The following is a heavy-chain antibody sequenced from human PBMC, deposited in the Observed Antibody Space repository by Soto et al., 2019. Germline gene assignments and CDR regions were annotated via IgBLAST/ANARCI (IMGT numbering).Heavy chain of an antibody. D-gene: IGHD4-4*01. J-gene: IGHJ6*02. CDR3: AKNNYSPPYYYYYGMDV. Sequence: QVQLVQSGAEVKKPGASVKVSCKASGYTFTSYGISWVRQAPGQGLAWMGWISAYNGNTSNAQKLQGRVTMTTETSTSPADMELRNLRANDTAEYYCAKNNYSPPYYYYYGMDVWGQGTTVTVSS. V-gene: IGHV1-18*01. CDR1: GYTFTSYG. CDR2: ISAYNGNT.